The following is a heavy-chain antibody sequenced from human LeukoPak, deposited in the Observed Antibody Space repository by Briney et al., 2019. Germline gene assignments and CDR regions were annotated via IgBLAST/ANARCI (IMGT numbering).Heavy chain of an antibody. CDR1: GGSISSSNW. CDR2: IYHSGST. D-gene: IGHD6-13*01. CDR3: ARRIAAAGPFDY. Sequence: SSETLSLTCAVSGGSISSSNWWSWVRQPPGKGLEWIGEIYHSGSTNYNPSLKSRVTISVDKSKNQFSLKLSSVTAADTAVYYCARRIAAAGPFDYWGQGTLVTVSS. V-gene: IGHV4-4*02. J-gene: IGHJ4*02.